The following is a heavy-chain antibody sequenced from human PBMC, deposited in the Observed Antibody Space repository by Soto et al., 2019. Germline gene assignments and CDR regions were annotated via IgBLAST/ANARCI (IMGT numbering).Heavy chain of an antibody. J-gene: IGHJ6*02. D-gene: IGHD1-1*01. V-gene: IGHV1-69*01. Sequence: QVQLVQSGAEVREPGSSVRLSCKASGGNFNTYAFNWVRQAPGQGLEWLGGIITFYGAAMYAQKFQGRVTITADEFRTTAYMELSSLRYDDTAVYYCARGGKERFRGPGMDVWGQGTTVTVSS. CDR2: IITFYGAA. CDR3: ARGGKERFRGPGMDV. CDR1: GGNFNTYA.